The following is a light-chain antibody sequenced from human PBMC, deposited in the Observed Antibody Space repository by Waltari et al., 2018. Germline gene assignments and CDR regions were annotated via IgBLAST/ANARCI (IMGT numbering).Light chain of an antibody. CDR3: QQYNDWPRT. Sequence: DIVMTQSPATLSVSPGERSTLSCRASQSLSSNLAWYQQKPGQAPRLLIYGASTRATGIPVRFSGSGSGTDFTLTISSLQSEDFAVYHCQQYNDWPRTFGQGTKVEIK. J-gene: IGKJ1*01. CDR2: GAS. V-gene: IGKV3-15*01. CDR1: QSLSSN.